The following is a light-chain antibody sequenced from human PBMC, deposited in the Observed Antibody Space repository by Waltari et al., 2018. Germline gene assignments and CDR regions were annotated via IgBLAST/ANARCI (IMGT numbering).Light chain of an antibody. CDR3: QHRSDWPPLT. V-gene: IGKV3-11*01. CDR1: QSVNS. J-gene: IGKJ4*01. Sequence: EIILTQSPATLSLSPGERATLSCRASQSVNSLAWYQQKPGQAPRLLIYDASYRATGIPARFSGSGSGTDFTLTISSLETEDFAVYYCQHRSDWPPLTFGGGTKVEVK. CDR2: DAS.